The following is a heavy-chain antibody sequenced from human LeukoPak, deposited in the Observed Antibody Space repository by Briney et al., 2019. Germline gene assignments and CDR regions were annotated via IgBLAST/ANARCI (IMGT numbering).Heavy chain of an antibody. V-gene: IGHV1-46*01. CDR3: ARASVDLGYGGKTLGQRPTYYYYYGMDV. CDR1: GYTFTTYY. Sequence: ASVKVSCKASGYTFTTYYMHWVRQAPGQGLEWMGIINPSAGSTSYAQKFQGRVSMTRDTSTNTVYMELSSLRSEDTAMYYCARASVDLGYGGKTLGQRPTYYYYYGMDVWGQGTTVTVSS. CDR2: INPSAGST. J-gene: IGHJ6*02. D-gene: IGHD4-23*01.